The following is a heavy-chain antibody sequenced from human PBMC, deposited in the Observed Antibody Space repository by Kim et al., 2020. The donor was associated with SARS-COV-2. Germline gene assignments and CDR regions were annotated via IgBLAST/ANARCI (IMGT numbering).Heavy chain of an antibody. CDR1: GFTFSSYE. V-gene: IGHV3-48*03. CDR2: ISSSGSTI. J-gene: IGHJ4*02. Sequence: GGSLRLSCAASGFTFSSYEMNWVRQAPGKGLEWVSYISSSGSTIYYADSVKGRFTISRDNAKNSLYLQMNSLRAEDTAVYYCARVSGYYYDSSGHYPSDYWGQGTLVTVSS. D-gene: IGHD3-22*01. CDR3: ARVSGYYYDSSGHYPSDY.